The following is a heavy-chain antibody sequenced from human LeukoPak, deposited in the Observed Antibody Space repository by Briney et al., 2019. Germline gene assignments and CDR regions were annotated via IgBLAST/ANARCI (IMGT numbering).Heavy chain of an antibody. V-gene: IGHV3-9*01. Sequence: GRSLRLSCAASGFTFDDYAMHWVRQAPGKGLEWVSGISWNSGSIGYADSVKGRFTISRDNAKNSLYLQMNSLRAEDTAVYYCGRRYDWGQGTLVTVSS. CDR3: GRRYD. CDR2: ISWNSGSI. D-gene: IGHD4-17*01. J-gene: IGHJ4*02. CDR1: GFTFDDYA.